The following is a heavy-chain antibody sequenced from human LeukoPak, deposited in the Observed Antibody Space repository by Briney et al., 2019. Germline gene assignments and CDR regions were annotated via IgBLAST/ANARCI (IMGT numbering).Heavy chain of an antibody. CDR2: INHSGSA. Sequence: SETLSLTCAVYGGSLSGSYWSWIRQPPGEGLEWIGEINHSGSANYNPSLKSRVTLSIDKSKNQFSLNLNSVTAADTAVYYCARARRDSGYYKVDYWGQGTLVTVSS. J-gene: IGHJ4*02. CDR1: GGSLSGSY. D-gene: IGHD3-3*01. V-gene: IGHV4-34*01. CDR3: ARARRDSGYYKVDY.